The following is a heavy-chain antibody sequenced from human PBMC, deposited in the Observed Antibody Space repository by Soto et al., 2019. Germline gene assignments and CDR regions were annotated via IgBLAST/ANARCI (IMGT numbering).Heavy chain of an antibody. V-gene: IGHV3-21*06. CDR3: ARFYGSGSPDY. Sequence: LRLSCAASGFTFSTYSMTWVRQAPGKGLEWVSSISSSSYIYYADSVKGRFTISRDNAKNLLFLQMNSLRAEDTAVYHCARFYGSGSPDYWAREPWSPSPQ. CDR2: ISSSSYI. J-gene: IGHJ4*02. D-gene: IGHD3-10*01. CDR1: GFTFSTYS.